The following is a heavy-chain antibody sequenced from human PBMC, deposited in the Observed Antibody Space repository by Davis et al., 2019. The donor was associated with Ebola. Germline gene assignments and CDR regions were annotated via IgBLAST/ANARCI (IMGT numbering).Heavy chain of an antibody. V-gene: IGHV1-18*04. CDR1: GYTFTSYG. Sequence: AASVKVSCNASGYTFTSYGITWVRQAPGQGLEWMGWFNPHNGNTNYAQNVQGRVTMTTDTSTSTAYMEVGILRSDDTAVYYCARAQFPTTSDHWGQGTLVTVSS. CDR3: ARAQFPTTSDH. D-gene: IGHD1-1*01. CDR2: FNPHNGNT. J-gene: IGHJ4*02.